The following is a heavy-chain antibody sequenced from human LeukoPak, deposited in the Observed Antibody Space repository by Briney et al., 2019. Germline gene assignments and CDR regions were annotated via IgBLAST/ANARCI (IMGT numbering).Heavy chain of an antibody. Sequence: ASVKVSCETSGYTFTSFDINWVRHTTGHGPEWMGWVNCDNENTGYARKFQGRVAITRDTSTSTVYLELNNLSSDDTAMYYCTRGPFLNGNAYNWFDPWGQGTLVTVSS. CDR1: GYTFTSFD. V-gene: IGHV1-8*03. D-gene: IGHD1-20*01. J-gene: IGHJ5*02. CDR2: VNCDNENT. CDR3: TRGPFLNGNAYNWFDP.